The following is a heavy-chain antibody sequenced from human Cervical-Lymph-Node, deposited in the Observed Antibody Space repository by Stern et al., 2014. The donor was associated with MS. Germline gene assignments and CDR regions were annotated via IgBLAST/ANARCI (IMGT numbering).Heavy chain of an antibody. V-gene: IGHV5-51*01. CDR2: ICAGCSDS. J-gene: IGHJ4*02. CDR3: ARDYGDYAFDY. D-gene: IGHD4-17*01. Sequence: EVQLVESGAEVKTPGESLKISCKGSGYSFTANWIAWVRQMPGKGLEGMGIICAGCSDSRYSPSFQGQVAISADKSISTAYLQWSSLKASDTAMYYCARDYGDYAFDYWGQGTLVTVSS. CDR1: GYSFTANW.